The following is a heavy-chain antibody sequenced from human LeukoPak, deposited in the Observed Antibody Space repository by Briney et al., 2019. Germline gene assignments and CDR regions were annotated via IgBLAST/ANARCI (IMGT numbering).Heavy chain of an antibody. CDR2: ISSSGGTM. J-gene: IGHJ4*02. CDR1: GFTVSSFE. V-gene: IGHV3-48*03. Sequence: PGGSLRLSCEASGFTVSSFEINWVRQAPGKGLEWVSYISSSGGTMDYADSVKGRFTVSRDNAKNTLYLQMNSLRAEDTAVYFCTRGGVDYWGQGTLVTVSS. CDR3: TRGGVDY.